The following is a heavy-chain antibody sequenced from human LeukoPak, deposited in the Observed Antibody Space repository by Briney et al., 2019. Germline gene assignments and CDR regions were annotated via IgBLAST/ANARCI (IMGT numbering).Heavy chain of an antibody. Sequence: ASVKVSCKASGYTFTGYYMHWVRQAPGQGLGWMGWINPNSGGTNYAQKFQGRVTITADESTSTAYMELSSLRSEDTAVYYCARDPSMVRGENTPYFDYWGQGTLVTVSS. V-gene: IGHV1-2*02. CDR1: GYTFTGYY. D-gene: IGHD3-10*01. J-gene: IGHJ4*02. CDR2: INPNSGGT. CDR3: ARDPSMVRGENTPYFDY.